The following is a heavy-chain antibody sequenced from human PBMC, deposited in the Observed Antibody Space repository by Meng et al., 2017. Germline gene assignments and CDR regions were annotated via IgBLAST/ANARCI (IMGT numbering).Heavy chain of an antibody. CDR3: ARVPTYYYDSSGYYLFDY. V-gene: IGHV4-34*01. D-gene: IGHD3-22*01. CDR1: GGSFSGYY. J-gene: IGHJ4*02. CDR2: INHSGST. Sequence: QLHESGAGLLTPSEPLSLTCAVYGGSFSGYYWGWFRQPPGKGVEWIGEINHSGSTNYNPSLKSRVTISVDTSKNQFSLKLSSVTAADTAVYYCARVPTYYYDSSGYYLFDYWGQGTLVTVSS.